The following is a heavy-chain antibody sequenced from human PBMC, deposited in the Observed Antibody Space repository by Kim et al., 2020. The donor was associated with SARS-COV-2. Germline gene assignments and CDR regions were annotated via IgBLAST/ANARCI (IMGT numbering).Heavy chain of an antibody. CDR3: ARGNYHGMDV. V-gene: IGHV3-74*01. CDR2: INGDGSST. CDR1: GFTFSSYW. J-gene: IGHJ6*02. Sequence: GGSLRLSCAASGFTFSSYWMHWVRQAPGKGLVWVSRINGDGSSTIYADSVKGRFTISRDNAKNTLYLQMNSLRAADTALYYCARGNYHGMDVWGQGTTVT.